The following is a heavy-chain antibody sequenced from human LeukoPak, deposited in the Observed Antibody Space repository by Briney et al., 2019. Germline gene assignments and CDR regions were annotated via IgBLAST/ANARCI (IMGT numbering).Heavy chain of an antibody. Sequence: ASVKVSCKASGYTFTSYDINWVRQATGQGLEWMGWMNPNGGNTGYAQKFQGRVTITRNTSISTAYMELSSLRSEDTAVYYCARERTTVTTATYYYDSRPKDAFDIWGQGTMVTVSS. CDR3: ARERTTVTTATYYYDSRPKDAFDI. J-gene: IGHJ3*02. V-gene: IGHV1-8*03. CDR1: GYTFTSYD. D-gene: IGHD3-22*01. CDR2: MNPNGGNT.